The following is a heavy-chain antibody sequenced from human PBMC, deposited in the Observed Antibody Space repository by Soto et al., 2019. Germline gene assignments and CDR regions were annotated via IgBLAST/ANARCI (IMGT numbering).Heavy chain of an antibody. CDR3: AKVGGRALWELLGGAFDI. CDR2: ISYDGSNK. V-gene: IGHV3-30*18. J-gene: IGHJ3*02. CDR1: GFTFSSYG. D-gene: IGHD1-26*01. Sequence: VQLVESGGGVVQPGRSLRLSCAASGFTFSSYGMHWVRQAPGKGLEWVAVISYDGSNKYYADSVKGRFTISRDNSKNTLYLQMNSLRAEDTAVYYCAKVGGRALWELLGGAFDIWGQGTMVTVSS.